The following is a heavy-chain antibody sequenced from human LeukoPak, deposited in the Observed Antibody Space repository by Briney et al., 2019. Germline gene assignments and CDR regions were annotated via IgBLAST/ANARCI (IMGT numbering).Heavy chain of an antibody. CDR2: ISGSGGST. Sequence: TGGSLRLSCAASGFTFSSYAMSWVRQAPGKGLEWVSAISGSGGSTYYADSVKGRFTISRDNSKNTLYLQMSSLRAEDTAVYYCAKGRITIFGVVMDYYYYMDVWGKGTTVTVSS. V-gene: IGHV3-23*01. CDR3: AKGRITIFGVVMDYYYYMDV. CDR1: GFTFSSYA. J-gene: IGHJ6*03. D-gene: IGHD3-3*01.